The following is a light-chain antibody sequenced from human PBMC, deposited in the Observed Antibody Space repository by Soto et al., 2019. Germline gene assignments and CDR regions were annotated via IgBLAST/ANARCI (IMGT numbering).Light chain of an antibody. J-gene: IGLJ7*01. Sequence: QSVLTQPPSASGTPGQRVTISCSGSRSSIGTNTVTWYQQLPGTAPKLLIYSDNQRPSGVPDRFSGSKSGPSASLAISALQSDDEAAYYCAAWDVRLVVFGGGTQLTVL. CDR1: RSSIGTNT. CDR2: SDN. V-gene: IGLV1-44*01. CDR3: AAWDVRLVV.